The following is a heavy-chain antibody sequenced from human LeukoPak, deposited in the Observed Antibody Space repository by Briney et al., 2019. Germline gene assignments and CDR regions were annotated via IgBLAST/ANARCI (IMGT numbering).Heavy chain of an antibody. J-gene: IGHJ6*03. CDR1: GYTFTDYY. D-gene: IGHD5-18*01. V-gene: IGHV1-2*02. CDR2: INPDSGGT. CDR3: ARGVRYTYFYYYYMDV. Sequence: ASVKVSCKASGYTFTDYYMYWVRQAPGQGPEWMGWINPDSGGTNYAQKSQGRVTMTRDTSISTAYMELRWLRSDDTAIYYCARGVRYTYFYYYYMDVWGKGTTVTVSS.